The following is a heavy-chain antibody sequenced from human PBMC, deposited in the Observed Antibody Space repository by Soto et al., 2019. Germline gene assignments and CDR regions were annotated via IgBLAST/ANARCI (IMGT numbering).Heavy chain of an antibody. V-gene: IGHV3-9*01. J-gene: IGHJ4*02. CDR1: GFNFDDHA. CDR2: ISWNSAST. Sequence: GGSLRLPCVASGFNFDDHAMHWVRQAPGKGLEWVSGISWNSASTGYVDSVKGRFIISRDNAKNSLYLQMNSLRAEDTAFYYCVKDIYSQLQDYFDYWGQGTLVTVSS. CDR3: VKDIYSQLQDYFDY. D-gene: IGHD1-1*01.